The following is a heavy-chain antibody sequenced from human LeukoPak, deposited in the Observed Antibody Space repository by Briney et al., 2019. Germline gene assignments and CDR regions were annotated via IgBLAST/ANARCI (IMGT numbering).Heavy chain of an antibody. CDR2: ISYDGSNK. V-gene: IGHV3-30*01. CDR1: GFTFSSYA. J-gene: IGHJ4*02. D-gene: IGHD6-19*01. Sequence: GGSLRLSCAASGFTFSSYAMHWVRQAPGKGLEWVAVISYDGSNKYYADSVKGRFTISRDNSKNTLYLQMNSLRAEDTAVYYCARGPSSRQWLVRGRVDYWGQGTLVTVSS. CDR3: ARGPSSRQWLVRGRVDY.